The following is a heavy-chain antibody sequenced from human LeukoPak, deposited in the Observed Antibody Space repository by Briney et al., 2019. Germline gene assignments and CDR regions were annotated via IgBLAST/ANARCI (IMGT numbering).Heavy chain of an antibody. V-gene: IGHV4-61*02. CDR3: ARDSYGSDY. J-gene: IGHJ4*02. Sequence: SETLSLTCTVSGGSISSGSYYWSWIRQPAGKGLEWIGRIYTSGSTNYNPSLKSRVTISVDTSKNQFSLKLSSVTAADTAVHYCARDSYGSDYWGQGTLVTVSS. D-gene: IGHD5-18*01. CDR1: GGSISSGSYY. CDR2: IYTSGST.